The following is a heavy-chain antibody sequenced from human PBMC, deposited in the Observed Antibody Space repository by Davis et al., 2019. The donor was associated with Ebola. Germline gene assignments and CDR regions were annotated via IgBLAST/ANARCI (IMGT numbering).Heavy chain of an antibody. J-gene: IGHJ4*02. CDR1: GGSFSDYY. D-gene: IGHD3-3*01. CDR3: ARVRAYYDFWSGYLDY. Sequence: SETLSLTCAVYGGSFSDYYWSWIRQSPGKGLEWIGEINHSGSSNYAPSLKSRVTISVDTSKNQFSLKLSSVTAADTAVYYCARVRAYYDFWSGYLDYWGQGTLVTVSS. CDR2: INHSGSS. V-gene: IGHV4-34*01.